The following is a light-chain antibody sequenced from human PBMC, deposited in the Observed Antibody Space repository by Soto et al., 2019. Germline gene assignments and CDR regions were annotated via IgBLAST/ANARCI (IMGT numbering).Light chain of an antibody. CDR2: DVS. Sequence: QSALTQPASVSGSPGQSITISCTGTSSDVGGYNYVSWYQQHPGKAPKLMIYDVSNRPSGVSNRFSGSKSGNTASLTISGLQAEDEADYYCSSYTCSSTLYVFGTGTKVTDL. J-gene: IGLJ1*01. CDR3: SSYTCSSTLYV. CDR1: SSDVGGYNY. V-gene: IGLV2-14*01.